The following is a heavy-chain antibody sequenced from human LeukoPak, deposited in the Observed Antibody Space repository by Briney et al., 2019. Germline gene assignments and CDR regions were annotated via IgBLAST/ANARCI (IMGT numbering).Heavy chain of an antibody. CDR2: ISGSGVST. V-gene: IGHV3-23*01. D-gene: IGHD6-19*01. CDR3: AKHINVRAVADFQH. Sequence: GASLRLSCAASGFTFSSYAMSWVRQAPGKGLEWVSAISGSGVSTYYADSVKGRFTISRDNSKNTLYLQMNSLRAEDTAVYYCAKHINVRAVADFQHWGQGTLVTVSS. CDR1: GFTFSSYA. J-gene: IGHJ1*01.